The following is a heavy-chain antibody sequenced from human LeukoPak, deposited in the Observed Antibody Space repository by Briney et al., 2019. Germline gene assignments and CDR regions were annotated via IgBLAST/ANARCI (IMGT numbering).Heavy chain of an antibody. Sequence: SETLSLTCTVSGGSISSSSYYWGWIRQPPGKGLEWIGSTYYSGSTYYNPSLKSRVTISVDTSKNQFSLKLSSVTAADTAVYYCARSLPYCSSTSCYGAFDIWGQGTMVTVSS. J-gene: IGHJ3*02. V-gene: IGHV4-39*07. CDR3: ARSLPYCSSTSCYGAFDI. CDR1: GGSISSSSYY. D-gene: IGHD2-2*01. CDR2: TYYSGST.